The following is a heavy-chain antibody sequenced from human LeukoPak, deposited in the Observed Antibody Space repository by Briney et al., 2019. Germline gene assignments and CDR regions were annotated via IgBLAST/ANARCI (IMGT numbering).Heavy chain of an antibody. Sequence: SETLSLTCTVSGGSISSYYWGWIRQPPGKGLEWIGSIYYSGSTYYNPSLKSRVTISVDTSKNQFSLKLSSVTAADTAVYYCARLRCITIFCPFDYWGQGTLVTVSS. V-gene: IGHV4-39*01. CDR2: IYYSGST. CDR3: ARLRCITIFCPFDY. J-gene: IGHJ4*02. D-gene: IGHD3-9*01. CDR1: GGSISSYY.